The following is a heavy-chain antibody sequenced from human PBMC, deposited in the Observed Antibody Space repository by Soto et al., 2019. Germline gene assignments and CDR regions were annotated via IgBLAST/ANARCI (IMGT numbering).Heavy chain of an antibody. J-gene: IGHJ4*02. V-gene: IGHV3-66*01. CDR2: IYSGGST. CDR1: GFTVSSNY. Sequence: GGSLRLSCAASGFTVSSNYMSWVRQAPGKGLEWVSVIYSGGSTYYADSVKGRFTISRDNSKNTLYLQMNSLRAEDTAVYYCAREVYTWAQGGFDYWGQGTLVTVSS. CDR3: AREVYTWAQGGFDY. D-gene: IGHD1-20*01.